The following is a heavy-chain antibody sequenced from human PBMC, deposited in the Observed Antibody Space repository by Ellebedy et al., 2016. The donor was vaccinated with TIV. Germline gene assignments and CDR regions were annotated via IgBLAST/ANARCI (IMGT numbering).Heavy chain of an antibody. CDR2: RNHGGYT. CDR1: GGSISSRSYY. V-gene: IGHV4-39*07. J-gene: IGHJ5*02. D-gene: IGHD6-19*01. CDR3: ASSPGIAVAWTS. Sequence: GSLRLYXTVSGGSISSRSYYWVWIRQSPGKGLEWIGERNHGGYTDYNPSVKSRVAISVDTSRNQFSLMLTSVTAADTRVYYCASSPGIAVAWTSWGQGTLVTVSS.